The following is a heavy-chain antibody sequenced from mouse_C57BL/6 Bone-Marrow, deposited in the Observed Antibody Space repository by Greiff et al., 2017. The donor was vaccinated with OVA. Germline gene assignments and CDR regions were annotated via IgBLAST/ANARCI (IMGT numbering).Heavy chain of an antibody. J-gene: IGHJ1*03. CDR1: GYTFTSYW. CDR2: IYPGSGST. Sequence: VQLQQSGAELVKPGASVKMSCKASGYTFTSYWITWVKQRPGQGLEWIGDIYPGSGSTNYNEKFKSKATLTVDTSSSTAYMQLSSLTSEDSAVYYCASGSSPYWYFDVWGTGTTVTVSS. D-gene: IGHD1-1*01. V-gene: IGHV1-55*01. CDR3: ASGSSPYWYFDV.